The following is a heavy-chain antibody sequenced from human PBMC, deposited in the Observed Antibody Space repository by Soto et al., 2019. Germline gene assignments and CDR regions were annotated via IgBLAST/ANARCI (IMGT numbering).Heavy chain of an antibody. Sequence: ESGGGLVQPGGSLRLSCAASGFTFSSSVMNWVRQAPGKGLEWVSAISVSGDGRNYADSVKGRFTISRDNSQNTLYLQMSNLRADDTAVHYCAKGSYSSSWYCFDCWGQGTLVTVSS. CDR3: AKGSYSSSWYCFDC. V-gene: IGHV3-23*01. J-gene: IGHJ4*02. D-gene: IGHD6-13*01. CDR2: ISVSGDGR. CDR1: GFTFSSSV.